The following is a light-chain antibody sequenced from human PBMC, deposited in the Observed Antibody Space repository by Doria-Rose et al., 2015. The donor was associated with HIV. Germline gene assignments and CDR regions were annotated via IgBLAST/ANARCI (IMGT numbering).Light chain of an antibody. V-gene: IGKV1-39*01. J-gene: IGKJ3*01. CDR3: QQTYSAPLT. CDR2: SAS. CDR1: QRISTY. Sequence: DILMPQSPSSLSASVGDRATITCRASQRISTYLNWYQQKPGKAPKFLIYSASSLQSEVPPRFSGSGSGTDFTLTISSLHPEDFATYYCQQTYSAPLTFGPGTKVDIK.